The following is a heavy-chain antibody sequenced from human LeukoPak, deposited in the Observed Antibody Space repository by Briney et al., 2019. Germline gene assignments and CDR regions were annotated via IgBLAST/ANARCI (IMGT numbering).Heavy chain of an antibody. CDR2: IIPIFGTA. J-gene: IGHJ4*02. D-gene: IGHD2-15*01. Sequence: SVKVSCKASGGTFSSYAISWVRQAPGQGLEWMGGIIPIFGTANYAQKFQGRVTITTDESTSTAYMELSSLRSEDTAVYYCASDYCSGGSCPFDYWGQGTLVTVSS. CDR1: GGTFSSYA. V-gene: IGHV1-69*05. CDR3: ASDYCSGGSCPFDY.